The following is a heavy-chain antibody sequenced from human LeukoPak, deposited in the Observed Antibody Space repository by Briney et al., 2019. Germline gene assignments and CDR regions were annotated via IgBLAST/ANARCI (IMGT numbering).Heavy chain of an antibody. CDR3: AAESYYYDSSGYYSDAFDI. J-gene: IGHJ3*02. Sequence: SETLSLTCTVSGGSISSYYWGWIRQPAGKGLEWIGRIYTSGSTNYNPPLKSRVTMSVDTSKNQFSLKLSSVTAADTAVYYCAAESYYYDSSGYYSDAFDIWGQGTMVTVSS. CDR2: IYTSGST. V-gene: IGHV4-4*07. CDR1: GGSISSYY. D-gene: IGHD3-22*01.